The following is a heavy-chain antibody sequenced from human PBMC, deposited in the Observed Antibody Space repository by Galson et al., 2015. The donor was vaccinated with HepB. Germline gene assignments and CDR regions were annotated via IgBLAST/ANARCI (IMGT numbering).Heavy chain of an antibody. V-gene: IGHV3-11*03. D-gene: IGHD5/OR15-5a*01. J-gene: IGHJ6*02. CDR1: GFNFSDYY. CDR3: ARHLFVKVSGTLHYYGLDV. CDR2: TSSDGVYR. Sequence: SLRLSCAASGFNFSDYYVSWIRQAPGKGLEWVSYTSSDGVYRTSADAVEGRFTIARDNAWNSVYLQMSSLRAEDTAIYYCARHLFVKVSGTLHYYGLDVWGQGAAVTVSS.